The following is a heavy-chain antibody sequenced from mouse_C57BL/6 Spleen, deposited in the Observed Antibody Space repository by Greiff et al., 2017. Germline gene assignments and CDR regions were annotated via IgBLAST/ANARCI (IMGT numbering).Heavy chain of an antibody. CDR3: ARRGLGYYFDY. Sequence: VQLQQPGAELVEPGASVKLSCKASGYTFTSYWMQWVKQRPGQGLEWIGEIDPSDSYTNYNQKFKGKATLTVDTSSSTAYMQLSSLTSEDSAVYYCARRGLGYYFDYWGQGTTLTVSS. V-gene: IGHV1-50*01. CDR2: IDPSDSYT. CDR1: GYTFTSYW. J-gene: IGHJ2*01. D-gene: IGHD3-1*01.